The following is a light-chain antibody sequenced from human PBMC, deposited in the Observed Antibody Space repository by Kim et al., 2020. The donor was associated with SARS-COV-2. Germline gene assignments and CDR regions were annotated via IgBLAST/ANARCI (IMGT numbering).Light chain of an antibody. CDR1: QSISSW. CDR3: QQYNSYPLT. Sequence: SSVGDRVTITCRASQSISSWLAWYQQKPGKAPKLLIYKASSLESGVPSRFSGSGSGTEFTLTISSLQPDDFATYYCQQYNSYPLTFGGGTKVDIK. V-gene: IGKV1-5*03. J-gene: IGKJ4*01. CDR2: KAS.